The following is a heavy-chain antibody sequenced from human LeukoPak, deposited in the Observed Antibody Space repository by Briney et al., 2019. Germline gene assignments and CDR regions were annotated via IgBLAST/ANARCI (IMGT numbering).Heavy chain of an antibody. D-gene: IGHD6-13*01. V-gene: IGHV4-39*07. CDR1: GGSIGSSSYY. CDR2: IYYSGST. Sequence: SETLSLTCTVSGGSIGSSSYYWGWIRQPPGRGLEWLGSIYYSGSTYYNPSLKSRVTISVDTSKNQFSLKLSSVTAADTAVYYCARDLSRAAAGIFDYWGQGTLVTVSS. CDR3: ARDLSRAAAGIFDY. J-gene: IGHJ4*02.